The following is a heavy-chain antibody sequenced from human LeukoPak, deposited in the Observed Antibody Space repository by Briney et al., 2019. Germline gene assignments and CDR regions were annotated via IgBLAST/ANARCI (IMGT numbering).Heavy chain of an antibody. J-gene: IGHJ4*02. D-gene: IGHD3-22*01. V-gene: IGHV4-61*02. CDR2: IYTSGST. Sequence: PSETLSLTCTVSGDSISSGDYYWSWIRQPAGKGLEWIGRIYTSGSTNYNPSLKSRVTISVDTSKNQFSLKLSSVTAADTAVYYCAREGRYYYDSSGYETATWGQGTLVTVSS. CDR3: AREGRYYYDSSGYETAT. CDR1: GDSISSGDYY.